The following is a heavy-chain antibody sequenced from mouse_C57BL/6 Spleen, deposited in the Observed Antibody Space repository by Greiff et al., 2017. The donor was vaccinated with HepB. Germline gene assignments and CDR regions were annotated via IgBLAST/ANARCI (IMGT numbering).Heavy chain of an antibody. Sequence: QVQLQQPGAELVKPGDSVKMSCKASGYTFTSYWITWVKQRPGQGLEWIGDIYPGSGSTNYNEKFKSKATLTVDTSSSTAYMQLSSLTSEDSAVYYCARGDSNYALDYGGQGTTLTVSS. V-gene: IGHV1-55*01. CDR3: ARGDSNYALDY. J-gene: IGHJ2*01. CDR1: GYTFTSYW. CDR2: IYPGSGST. D-gene: IGHD2-5*01.